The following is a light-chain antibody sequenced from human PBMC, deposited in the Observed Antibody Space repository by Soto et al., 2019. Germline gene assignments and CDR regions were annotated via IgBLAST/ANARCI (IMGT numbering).Light chain of an antibody. CDR2: RDD. CDR3: AIWDDSLSGL. CDR1: SSNIGNHY. V-gene: IGLV1-47*01. J-gene: IGLJ2*01. Sequence: QSVLSQPPSAFGTTRQRVTSSCSGSSSNIGNHYVYWYQQLPGTTPKLLIYRDDRRPSGVPDRFSGSRSGTSASLAISGLRSEDEADYYCAIWDDSLSGLFGGGTKLTVL.